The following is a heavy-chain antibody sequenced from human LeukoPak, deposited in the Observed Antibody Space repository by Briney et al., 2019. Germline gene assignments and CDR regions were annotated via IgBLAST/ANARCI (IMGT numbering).Heavy chain of an antibody. J-gene: IGHJ4*02. V-gene: IGHV3-21*01. D-gene: IGHD5-18*01. CDR2: ISSSSGYI. Sequence: GGSLRLSCAASGFTFSSYSMNWVRQAPGKGLEWVSSISSSSGYIYYADSVKGRFTISRDSAKNSLYLQMNSLRAEDTAVYYCAILDTAMVHYWGQGTLVTVSS. CDR3: AILDTAMVHY. CDR1: GFTFSSYS.